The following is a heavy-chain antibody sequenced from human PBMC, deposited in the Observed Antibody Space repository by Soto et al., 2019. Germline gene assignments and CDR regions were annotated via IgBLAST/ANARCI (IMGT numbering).Heavy chain of an antibody. CDR2: VYYSGFT. V-gene: IGHV4-39*01. CDR1: GASINTVPYH. CDR3: ATTFDSSGYYHNFGMDV. D-gene: IGHD3-22*01. J-gene: IGHJ6*02. Sequence: SETLSLTCTVSGASINTVPYHWGWIRQSPGKGLEWIGSVYYSGFTYYNPSLKSRVTISLDTSKNQFSLEVSSVTAADTALYYCATTFDSSGYYHNFGMDVWGQGTTVTVSS.